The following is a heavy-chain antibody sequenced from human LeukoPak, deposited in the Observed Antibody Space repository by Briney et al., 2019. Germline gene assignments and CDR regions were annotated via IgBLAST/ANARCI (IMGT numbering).Heavy chain of an antibody. Sequence: GRSLRLSCAASGFTFSNYGMHWLRQAPGKGLEWVALISYDGNNKYYSDSMKGRFTISRDNSKNTLYLQMNSLRAEDAAVYYCAKDIDYGGANWGQGTLVIVSS. CDR2: ISYDGNNK. D-gene: IGHD4-23*01. V-gene: IGHV3-30*18. CDR1: GFTFSNYG. J-gene: IGHJ4*02. CDR3: AKDIDYGGAN.